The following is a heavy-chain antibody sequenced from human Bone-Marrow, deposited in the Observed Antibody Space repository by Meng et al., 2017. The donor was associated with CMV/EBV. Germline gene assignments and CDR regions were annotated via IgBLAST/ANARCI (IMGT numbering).Heavy chain of an antibody. CDR2: ISNDGSDK. Sequence: GGSLRISCTASGFSFSSSVMHWVRQSPGKGLEWLAAISNDGSDKFYADSVKGRFSISRDNSKNILYLQLTRLRGDDTGVYFCREIDEWGQGTQVTVSS. J-gene: IGHJ4*02. V-gene: IGHV3-30*03. D-gene: IGHD5-24*01. CDR3: REIDE. CDR1: GFSFSSSV.